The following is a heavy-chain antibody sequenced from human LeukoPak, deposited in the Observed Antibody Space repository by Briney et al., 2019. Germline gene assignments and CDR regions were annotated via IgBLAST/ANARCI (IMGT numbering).Heavy chain of an antibody. V-gene: IGHV3-74*01. J-gene: IGHJ5*02. Sequence: QPGGSLRLSCAASGFTFSSFWMHWVRQAPGKGLVWVSRINSVGSSTSYADSVKGRFTISRDNAKNTLYLQMNSLRAEDTAVYYCARERTSGWDAFDTWGQGTLVTVSS. CDR1: GFTFSSFW. D-gene: IGHD6-19*01. CDR2: INSVGSST. CDR3: ARERTSGWDAFDT.